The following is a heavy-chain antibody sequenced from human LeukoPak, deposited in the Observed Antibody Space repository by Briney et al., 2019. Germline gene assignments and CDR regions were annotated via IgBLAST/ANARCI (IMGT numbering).Heavy chain of an antibody. CDR1: GFTFDDYA. CDR3: AATSRMGYFDY. D-gene: IGHD2-8*01. Sequence: PGGSLRPSCAASGFTFDDYAMHWVRQAPGKGLEWVSGISWNSGSTGYADSVKGRFTISRDNAKNSLYLQMNSLRAEDTALYYCAATSRMGYFDYWGQGTLVTVSS. V-gene: IGHV3-9*01. J-gene: IGHJ4*02. CDR2: ISWNSGST.